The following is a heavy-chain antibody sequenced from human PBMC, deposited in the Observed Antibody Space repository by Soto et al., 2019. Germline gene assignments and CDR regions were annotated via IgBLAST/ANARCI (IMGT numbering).Heavy chain of an antibody. CDR2: IYWDDSQ. V-gene: IGHV2-5*02. J-gene: IGHJ4*02. CDR3: AHGSGCLSDY. D-gene: IGHD6-19*01. CDR1: GFSLSSTAVG. Sequence: QITLKESGPTLVKPTETLTLTCSFSGFSLSSTAVGVGWIRQPPGKALEWVALIYWDDSQVYRPSLNNRVTLTKDTSRNQVVHTMTNMDPVDTGTYFCAHGSGCLSDYWGQGILVTVSS.